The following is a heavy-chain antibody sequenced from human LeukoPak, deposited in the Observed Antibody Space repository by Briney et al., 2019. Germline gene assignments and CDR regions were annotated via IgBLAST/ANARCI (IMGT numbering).Heavy chain of an antibody. V-gene: IGHV3-48*01. J-gene: IGHJ4*02. CDR1: GFTFSSYS. CDR3: ARGSVDFDY. Sequence: GGSLRLSCAASGFTFSSYSMTWVRQAPGKGLEWVSYISSSSSTIYYADSVKGRFTISRDNAKNSLYLQMNSLRAEDTAVYYCARGSVDFDYWGQGTLVTVSS. CDR2: ISSSSSTI.